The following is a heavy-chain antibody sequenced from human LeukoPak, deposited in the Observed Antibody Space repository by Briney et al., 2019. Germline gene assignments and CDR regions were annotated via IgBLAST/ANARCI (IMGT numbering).Heavy chain of an antibody. D-gene: IGHD2-2*01. Sequence: GGSLRLSCVASGFTFSSYAMSWVRQAPGKGLEWVSAISGSGGSTYYADSVKGRFTISRDNSKNTLYLQMNSLRAEDTAVYHCAKEAAAILWHYYYYTDVWGKGTTVAVSS. CDR2: ISGSGGST. J-gene: IGHJ6*03. CDR1: GFTFSSYA. CDR3: AKEAAAILWHYYYYTDV. V-gene: IGHV3-23*01.